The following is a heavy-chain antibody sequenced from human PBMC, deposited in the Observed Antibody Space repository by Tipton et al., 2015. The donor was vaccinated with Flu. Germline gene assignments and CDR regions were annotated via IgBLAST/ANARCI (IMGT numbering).Heavy chain of an antibody. CDR2: ISNDGSNE. V-gene: IGHV3-30*18. CDR1: GFTFSSYG. CDR3: SKERGYCSSTSCYRLYGMDV. J-gene: IGHJ6*02. D-gene: IGHD2-2*01. Sequence: RLSCAASGFTFSSYGMHWVRQAPGKGLEWVAIISNDGSNEYYADSVKGRFTISRDNSKNTLYLQVNSLRVEDTAVYYCSKERGYCSSTSCYRLYGMDVWGQGTTVTVSS.